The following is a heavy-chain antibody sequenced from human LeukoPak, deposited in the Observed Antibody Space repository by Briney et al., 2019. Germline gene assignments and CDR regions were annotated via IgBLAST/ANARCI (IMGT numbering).Heavy chain of an antibody. CDR3: ARVLGYSSGWYDY. CDR2: IRGDNGNT. Sequence: GASVKVSCKASGYTFSSYGISWVRQAPGQGLEWVGWIRGDNGNTNYAQNFQGRVTMTTDTSTSTAYMELRSLGSDETAVYYCARVLGYSSGWYDYWGQGTLVTVSS. CDR1: GYTFSSYG. J-gene: IGHJ4*02. V-gene: IGHV1-18*01. D-gene: IGHD6-19*01.